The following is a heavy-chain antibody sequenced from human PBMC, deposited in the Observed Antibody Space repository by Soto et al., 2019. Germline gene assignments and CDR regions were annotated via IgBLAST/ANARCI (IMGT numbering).Heavy chain of an antibody. CDR2: IYYSGST. D-gene: IGHD6-19*01. CDR3: AREVWGSSSGWYDYFDY. CDR1: GGSISSSSYY. Sequence: PSETLSLTCTVSGGSISSSSYYWGWIRQPPGKGLEWIGSIYYSGSTYYNPSLKSRVTISVDTSKNQFSLKLSSVTAEDTAVYYCAREVWGSSSGWYDYFDYWGQGTLVTVSS. V-gene: IGHV4-39*02. J-gene: IGHJ4*02.